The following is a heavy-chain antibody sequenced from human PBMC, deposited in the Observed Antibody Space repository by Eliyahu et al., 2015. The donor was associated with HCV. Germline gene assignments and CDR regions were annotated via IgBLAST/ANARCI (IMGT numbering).Heavy chain of an antibody. V-gene: IGHV3-53*01. CDR1: GFPXXXXX. CDR3: ARDGGYCSGGSCYSGHFDY. D-gene: IGHD2-15*01. J-gene: IGHJ4*02. Sequence: EVQLVESGGGLIQPGGSVRXSCAASGFPXXXXXXSWARQAPGKGLEWVSVIYSGGSTYYADSVKGRFTISRDNSKNTLYLQMNSLRAEDTAVYYCARDGGYCSGGSCYSGHFDYWGQGTLVTVSS. CDR2: IYSGGST.